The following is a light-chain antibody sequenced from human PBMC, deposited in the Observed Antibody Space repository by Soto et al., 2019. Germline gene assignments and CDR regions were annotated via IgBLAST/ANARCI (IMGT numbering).Light chain of an antibody. Sequence: QSLLTQAASVSASPGQSITISCTGTSSDVGGYSYVSWYQQHPGKAPKLMIYEVSNRPSGVSNRFSGSKSGNTASLTISGLQAEDEADYYCRSFTSSSTLVFGTGTKVTVL. CDR2: EVS. J-gene: IGLJ1*01. CDR3: RSFTSSSTLV. CDR1: SSDVGGYSY. V-gene: IGLV2-14*01.